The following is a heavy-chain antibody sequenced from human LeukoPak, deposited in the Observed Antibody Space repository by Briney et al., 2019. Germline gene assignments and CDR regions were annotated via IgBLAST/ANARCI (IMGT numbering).Heavy chain of an antibody. CDR1: GYTLTELS. CDR3: ARDKVNDILTGYYLQQYYYYGMDV. CDR2: FDPEDGET. V-gene: IGHV1-24*01. Sequence: ASVKVSCKVSGYTLTELSMHWVRQAPGKGLEWMGGFDPEDGETIYAQKFQGRVTMTEDTSTDTAYMELSSLRSEDTAVYYCARDKVNDILTGYYLQQYYYYGMDVWGQGTTVTVSS. J-gene: IGHJ6*02. D-gene: IGHD3-9*01.